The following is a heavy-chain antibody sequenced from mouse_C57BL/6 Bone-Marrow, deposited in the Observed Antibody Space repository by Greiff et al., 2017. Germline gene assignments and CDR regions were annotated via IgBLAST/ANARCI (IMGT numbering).Heavy chain of an antibody. V-gene: IGHV5-17*01. CDR1: GFTFSDYG. Sequence: DVHLVESGGGLVKPGGSLKLSCAASGFTFSDYGMHWVRQAPEKGLEWVAYISSGSSTIYYADTVKGRFTISRDNAKNTLFLQKISLRSEDAAMYYCASSVYFDVWGTGTTVTVSS. CDR3: ASSVYFDV. J-gene: IGHJ1*03. CDR2: ISSGSSTI.